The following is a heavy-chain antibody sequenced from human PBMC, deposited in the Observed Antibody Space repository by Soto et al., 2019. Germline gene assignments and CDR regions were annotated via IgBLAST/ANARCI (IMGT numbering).Heavy chain of an antibody. J-gene: IGHJ4*02. Sequence: RASVKVSCKASGGTFSTFGISWVRQAPGQGLEWMGGIIPFFGTARYSQKFEDRITITADESRNTVYMDLRSLTSEDTAIYYCAKSAPMDAGDKYYYDFWGQGALVTVSS. V-gene: IGHV1-69*13. CDR2: IIPFFGTA. CDR3: AKSAPMDAGDKYYYDF. CDR1: GGTFSTFG. D-gene: IGHD4-17*01.